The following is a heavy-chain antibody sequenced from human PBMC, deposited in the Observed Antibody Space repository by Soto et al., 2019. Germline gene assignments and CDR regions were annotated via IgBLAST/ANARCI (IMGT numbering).Heavy chain of an antibody. V-gene: IGHV2-5*02. CDR2: IYWDDDK. Sequence: SGPTLVNPTQTLTLTCTFSGFSLSTSGVGVGWIRQPPGKALEWLALIYWDDDKRYSPSLKSRLTITNDTSKNQVVLTMTNMDPVDTATYYCAHSYYYDSSGYSPYYYYGMDVWGQGTTVTVSS. J-gene: IGHJ6*02. D-gene: IGHD3-22*01. CDR3: AHSYYYDSSGYSPYYYYGMDV. CDR1: GFSLSTSGVG.